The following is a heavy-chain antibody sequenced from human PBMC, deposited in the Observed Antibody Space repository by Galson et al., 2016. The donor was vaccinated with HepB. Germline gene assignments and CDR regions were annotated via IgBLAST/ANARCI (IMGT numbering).Heavy chain of an antibody. CDR1: GFSFSTSGVA. CDR2: LYSNDDK. CDR3: AHSKRLGVFTLFDS. V-gene: IGHV2-5*01. Sequence: PALVKPTQTLTLTCTFSGFSFSTSGVAVGWIRQPPGKALEWLALLYSNDDKRYSPSLRSRVTITRDTSKNQVVLTMTNLEPLDTATYFCAHSKRLGVFTLFDSWGQGTLVTVSS. D-gene: IGHD1-1*01. J-gene: IGHJ4*02.